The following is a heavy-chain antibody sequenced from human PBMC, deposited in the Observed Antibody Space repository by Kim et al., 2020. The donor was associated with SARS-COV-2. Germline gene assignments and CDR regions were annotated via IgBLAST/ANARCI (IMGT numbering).Heavy chain of an antibody. D-gene: IGHD3-3*01. CDR2: IYHSGST. CDR3: ARSITIFGVVITFDY. J-gene: IGHJ4*02. CDR1: GGSISSSNW. Sequence: SETLSLTCAVSGGSISSSNWWSWVRQPQGKGLEWIGEIYHSGSTNYNPSLKSRVTISVDKSKNQFSLKLSSVTAADTAVYYCARSITIFGVVITFDYWDQGTLVTVSS. V-gene: IGHV4-4*02.